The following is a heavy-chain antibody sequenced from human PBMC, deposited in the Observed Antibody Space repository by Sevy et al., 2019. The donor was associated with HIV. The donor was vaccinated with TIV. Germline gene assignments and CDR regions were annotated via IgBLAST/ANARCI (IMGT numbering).Heavy chain of an antibody. CDR2: INSDSGVT. CDR3: ARLTTKPTSDLYGMDV. J-gene: IGHJ6*02. Sequence: ASLKVSCKASGYTFTDYYIHWVRQAPGQGLEWMAWINSDSGVTNYAQRFQGEVTVTRDTSLNTAYLDLSRLKSNDTAIYFCARLTTKPTSDLYGMDVWGQGTTVTVSS. D-gene: IGHD4-17*01. V-gene: IGHV1-2*02. CDR1: GYTFTDYY.